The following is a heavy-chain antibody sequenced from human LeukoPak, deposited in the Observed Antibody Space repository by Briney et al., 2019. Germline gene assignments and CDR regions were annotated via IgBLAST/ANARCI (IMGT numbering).Heavy chain of an antibody. CDR2: IRYSGST. Sequence: PSETLSLTCTVSGGSISSYYWSWVRQPPGKGLEWIGYIRYSGSTNYNPSLKSRVTISVDTSKNQFSLKLSSVTAADTAVYYCARLATAGNDYFDYWGQGTLVTVSS. CDR1: GGSISSYY. J-gene: IGHJ4*02. CDR3: ARLATAGNDYFDY. D-gene: IGHD6-13*01. V-gene: IGHV4-59*08.